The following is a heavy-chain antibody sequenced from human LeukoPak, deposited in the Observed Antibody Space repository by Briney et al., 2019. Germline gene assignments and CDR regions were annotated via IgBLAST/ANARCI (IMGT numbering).Heavy chain of an antibody. J-gene: IGHJ4*02. CDR1: GGTFSSYA. V-gene: IGHV1-69*13. CDR3: AITYGDYVYYFDY. CDR2: IIPIFGTA. Sequence: SVKVSCEASGGTFSSYAISWVRQAPGQGLEWMGGIIPIFGTANYAQKFQGRVTITADESMSTAYMELSSLRSEDTAVYYCAITYGDYVYYFDYWGQGTLVTVSS. D-gene: IGHD4-17*01.